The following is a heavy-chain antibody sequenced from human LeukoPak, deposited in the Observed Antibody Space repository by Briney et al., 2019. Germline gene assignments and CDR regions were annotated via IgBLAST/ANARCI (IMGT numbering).Heavy chain of an antibody. CDR2: IYWDDDK. Sequence: SGPTLVKPTQTLTLTCTFSGFSLSTSGVGVGWIRQPPGQALEWLALIYWDDDKRYSPSLKSRLTITKDTSKNQVVLTMTNMDPVDTGTYYCAHDSSGWYGFDSWGQGTPVTVSS. CDR3: AHDSSGWYGFDS. J-gene: IGHJ4*02. D-gene: IGHD6-19*01. CDR1: GFSLSTSGVG. V-gene: IGHV2-5*02.